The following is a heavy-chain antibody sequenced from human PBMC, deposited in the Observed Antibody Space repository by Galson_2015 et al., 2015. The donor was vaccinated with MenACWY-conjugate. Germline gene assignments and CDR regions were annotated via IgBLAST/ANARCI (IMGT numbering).Heavy chain of an antibody. J-gene: IGHJ3*02. CDR3: ARVRCISTNCPLRNAFDM. CDR2: MYYAGST. V-gene: IGHV4-59*01. Sequence: SETLSLTCTVSGGSITGYYWNWIRQPPGKGLEWIGYMYYAGSTNYNPSLKSRVTISVDTSKNQFSLKLSSVTAADTAMYYCARVRCISTNCPLRNAFDMWGQGTLITVSS. CDR1: GGSITGYY. D-gene: IGHD2-2*01.